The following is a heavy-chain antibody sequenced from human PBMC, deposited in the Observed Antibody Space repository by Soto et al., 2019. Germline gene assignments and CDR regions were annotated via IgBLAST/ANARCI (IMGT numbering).Heavy chain of an antibody. CDR3: ARGLGSGFSFDP. CDR1: GGSFSGYY. V-gene: IGHV4-34*01. CDR2: INHSGST. Sequence: SETLSLTCAVYGGSFSGYYWSWIRQPPGKGLEWIGEINHSGSTNYNPSLKSRVTISVDTSKNQFSLKLSSVTAADTAVYYCARGLGSGFSFDPWGQGTLVTVSS. J-gene: IGHJ5*02. D-gene: IGHD6-19*01.